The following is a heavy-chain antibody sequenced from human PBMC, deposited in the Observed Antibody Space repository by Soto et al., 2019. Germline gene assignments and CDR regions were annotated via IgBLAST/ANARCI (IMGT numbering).Heavy chain of an antibody. Sequence: GVLRLSCAASGFTLTNYVMSWVRQPPGKGLEWVSGIGAGGGGTYYADSVKGRFTISRDNSKNTLYLQMISLRADDTAIYYCAKGPEQLVHGVFDYWGQGALVTVSS. CDR3: AKGPEQLVHGVFDY. CDR2: IGAGGGGT. V-gene: IGHV3-23*01. D-gene: IGHD6-6*01. J-gene: IGHJ4*02. CDR1: GFTLTNYV.